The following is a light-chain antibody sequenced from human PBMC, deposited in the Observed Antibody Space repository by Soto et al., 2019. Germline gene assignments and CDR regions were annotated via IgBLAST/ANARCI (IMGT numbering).Light chain of an antibody. V-gene: IGLV1-44*01. CDR2: TFA. J-gene: IGLJ3*02. Sequence: QSVLTQPPSASGTPGQRVTISCSGSSSNIGSNDVNWYQQLPGTAPKPLIYTFAQRPSGVPDRFSGAKSGTSASLSISGLQSEDEADYYCASWDVSLNAWVFGGGTKLTVL. CDR3: ASWDVSLNAWV. CDR1: SSNIGSND.